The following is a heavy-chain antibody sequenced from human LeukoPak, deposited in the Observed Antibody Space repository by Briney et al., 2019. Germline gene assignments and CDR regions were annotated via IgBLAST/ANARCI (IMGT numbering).Heavy chain of an antibody. CDR3: TRDQTPYY. Sequence: GGSLRLSCAASGFTFSRYAMSWVRQAPGKGLEWVGFIASETYGGTAEYAASVKGRFTISRDDSKSIAYLQMNSLKTEDTAVYYCTRDQTPYYWGQGTLVTVSS. V-gene: IGHV3-49*04. CDR1: GFTFSRYA. CDR2: IASETYGGTA. J-gene: IGHJ4*02.